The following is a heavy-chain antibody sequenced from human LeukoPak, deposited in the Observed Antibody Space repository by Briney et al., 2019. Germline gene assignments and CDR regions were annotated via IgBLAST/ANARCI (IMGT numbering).Heavy chain of an antibody. D-gene: IGHD6-13*01. V-gene: IGHV3-66*04. CDR3: ARHSRGRWYVFDY. Sequence: GSLRLSCAASEFSVSSNYMNWVRQAPGKGLEWVSVIYSGGSTSYADSVKGRFTIFRDSSKNTLFLQMNSLRAEDTAVYYCARHSRGRWYVFDYWGQGTLVTVSS. CDR2: IYSGGST. J-gene: IGHJ4*02. CDR1: EFSVSSNY.